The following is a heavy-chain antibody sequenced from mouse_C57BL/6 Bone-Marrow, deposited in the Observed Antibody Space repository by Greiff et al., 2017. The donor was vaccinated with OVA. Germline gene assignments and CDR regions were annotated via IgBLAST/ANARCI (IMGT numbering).Heavy chain of an antibody. D-gene: IGHD1-1*01. Sequence: VQLQQSGAELVRPGTSVKMSCKASGYTFTNYWIGWAKQRPGHGLEWIGDIYPGGGYTNYNEKFKGKATLTADKSSSTAYMQFSSLTSEDSAIYYCARWRDYGSSYWWYFEVWGTGTTVTVSS. CDR1: GYTFTNYW. CDR2: IYPGGGYT. CDR3: ARWRDYGSSYWWYFEV. V-gene: IGHV1-63*01. J-gene: IGHJ1*03.